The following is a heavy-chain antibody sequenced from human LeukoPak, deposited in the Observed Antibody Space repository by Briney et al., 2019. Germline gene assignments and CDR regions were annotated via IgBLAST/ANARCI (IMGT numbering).Heavy chain of an antibody. Sequence: PSQTLSLTCTVSGGSISSGSYYWSWIRQPAGKGLEWIGRIYTSGSTNYNPSLKSRVTISVDTSKNQFSLKLSSVTAADTAVYYCARDSGGSYDYYYYMDVWGKGTTVTVSS. J-gene: IGHJ6*03. CDR3: ARDSGGSYDYYYYMDV. CDR2: IYTSGST. D-gene: IGHD1-26*01. CDR1: GGSISSGSYY. V-gene: IGHV4-61*02.